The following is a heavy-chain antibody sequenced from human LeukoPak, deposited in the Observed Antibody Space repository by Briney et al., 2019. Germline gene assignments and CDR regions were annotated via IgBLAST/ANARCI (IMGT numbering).Heavy chain of an antibody. J-gene: IGHJ6*03. D-gene: IGHD6-19*01. Sequence: ASVKVSCKASGATFSSYAISWVRQAPGQGLEWMGWINPNSGGTNYAQKFQGRVTMTRDTSISTAYMALSRLRSDDTAVYYCARGGKRAGIDYSYYYYMDVWGKGTTVTISS. CDR3: ARGGKRAGIDYSYYYYMDV. CDR1: GATFSSYA. V-gene: IGHV1-2*02. CDR2: INPNSGGT.